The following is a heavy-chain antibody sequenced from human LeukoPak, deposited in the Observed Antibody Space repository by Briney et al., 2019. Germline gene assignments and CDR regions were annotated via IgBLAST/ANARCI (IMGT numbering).Heavy chain of an antibody. V-gene: IGHV4-34*01. D-gene: IGHD3-9*01. CDR1: GGSFSGYY. CDR3: ASSKYYDILTGYFFAFDI. CDR2: INHSGST. J-gene: IGHJ3*02. Sequence: SETLSLTCAVYGGSFSGYYWSWIRQPPGKGLEWIGEINHSGSTNYNPSLKSRVTISVDTSKNQFSLKLGSVTAADTAVYYCASSKYYDILTGYFFAFDIWGQGTMVTVSS.